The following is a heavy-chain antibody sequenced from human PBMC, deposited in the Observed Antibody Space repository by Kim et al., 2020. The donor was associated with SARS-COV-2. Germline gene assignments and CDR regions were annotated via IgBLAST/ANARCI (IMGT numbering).Heavy chain of an antibody. D-gene: IGHD6-13*01. Sequence: ASVKVSCKASGYTFTSYYMHWVRQAPGQGLEWMGIINPSGGSTSYAQKFQGRVTMTRDTSTSTVYMELSSLRSEDTAVYYCARDLRERTEPYSSSWFDWYFDLWGRGTLVTVSS. CDR3: ARDLRERTEPYSSSWFDWYFDL. CDR1: GYTFTSYY. J-gene: IGHJ2*01. CDR2: INPSGGST. V-gene: IGHV1-46*01.